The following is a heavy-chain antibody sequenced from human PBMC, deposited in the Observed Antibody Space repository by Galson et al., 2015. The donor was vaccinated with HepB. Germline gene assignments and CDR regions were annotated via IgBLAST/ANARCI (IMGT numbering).Heavy chain of an antibody. Sequence: SVKVSCKASGGTFSSYAISWVRQAPGQGLEWMGGIIPIFGTANYAQKFQGRVTITADESTSTAYMELSSLRSEDTAVYYCARAAIVATIRMGGLDYWGQGTLVTVSS. CDR2: IIPIFGTA. D-gene: IGHD5-12*01. V-gene: IGHV1-69*13. CDR1: GGTFSSYA. J-gene: IGHJ4*02. CDR3: ARAAIVATIRMGGLDY.